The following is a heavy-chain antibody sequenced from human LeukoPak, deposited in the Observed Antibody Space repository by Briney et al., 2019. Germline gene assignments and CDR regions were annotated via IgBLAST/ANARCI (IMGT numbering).Heavy chain of an antibody. J-gene: IGHJ3*02. CDR1: GDTFTNYG. CDR2: ISPYKGNT. V-gene: IGHV1-18*01. CDR3: ATETIVGANDAFDI. D-gene: IGHD1-26*01. Sequence: ASVKVSCKASGDTFTNYGINWIRQAPGRGLEWVGWISPYKGNTNYAQNLQGRVTMTTDTFTSTAYMELRSLRSDDTAVYYCATETIVGANDAFDIWGQGTMVTVSS.